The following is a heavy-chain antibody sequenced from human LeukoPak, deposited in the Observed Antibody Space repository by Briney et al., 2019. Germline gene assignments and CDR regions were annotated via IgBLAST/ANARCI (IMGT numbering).Heavy chain of an antibody. J-gene: IGHJ4*02. CDR2: ITSI. V-gene: IGHV3-69-1*01. Sequence: GGSLRLSCAASGFTFSDYSMNWVRQAPGKGLEWVSYITSINYADSVRGRFTISRDNAKNSVYLQMNSLRADDTAVYYRVSRRLYCSGGSCPDYWGQGTLVTVSS. D-gene: IGHD2-15*01. CDR3: VSRRLYCSGGSCPDY. CDR1: GFTFSDYS.